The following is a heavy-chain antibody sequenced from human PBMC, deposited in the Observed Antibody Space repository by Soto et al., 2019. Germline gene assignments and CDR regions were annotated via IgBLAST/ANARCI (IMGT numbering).Heavy chain of an antibody. CDR2: LSRGDER. CDR3: ATPTISYTWGV. V-gene: IGHV4-4*02. D-gene: IGHD3-16*01. J-gene: IGHJ6*02. Sequence: QVQLQESGPGLVKPSETLSLTCTVSGAPITTTKWWAWVRLPPGKGLEWIGELSRGDERSSNPSLEGRFTTSLDKSNNHFSLKLTSVTAADTAIYYCATPTISYTWGVWGRGTSVTVSS. CDR1: GAPITTTKW.